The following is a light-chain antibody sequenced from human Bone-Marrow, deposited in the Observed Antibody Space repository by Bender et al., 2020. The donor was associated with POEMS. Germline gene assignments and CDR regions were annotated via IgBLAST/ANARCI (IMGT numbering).Light chain of an antibody. CDR3: VAWDDTLDNCV. CDR1: TIDVGTFNL. Sequence: QSALTQPASVSGSPGQSIPISCTGTTIDVGTFNLVSWYQQHPGKAPKLIIYAGIKRPSGVSNRFSGSNSGSTASLTISGLQPEDEADYYCVAWDDTLDNCVFGGGTKLTVL. CDR2: AGI. J-gene: IGLJ2*01. V-gene: IGLV2-14*02.